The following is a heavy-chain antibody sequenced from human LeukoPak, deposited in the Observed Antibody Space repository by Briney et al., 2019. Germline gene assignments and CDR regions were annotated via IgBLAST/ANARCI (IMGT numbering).Heavy chain of an antibody. J-gene: IGHJ4*02. D-gene: IGHD2-2*01. CDR1: GFTFTRNA. CDR3: AKAHCSSTSCSRADN. Sequence: GGSLRLSCAASGFTFTRNAMAWVRQAPGKGLEWVSAIDGSGGTTFYADSVKGRVTISRVQSTNTVYLQMNSLSADDTAVYYCAKAHCSSTSCSRADNWGQGTLVTVSS. V-gene: IGHV3-23*01. CDR2: IDGSGGTT.